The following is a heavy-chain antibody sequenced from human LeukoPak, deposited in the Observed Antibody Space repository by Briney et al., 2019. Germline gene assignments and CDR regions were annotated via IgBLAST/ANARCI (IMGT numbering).Heavy chain of an antibody. Sequence: PGGFLRLSCAASGFTFSSYSMNWVRQAPGKGLEWVSSISSSSSYIYYADSVKGRFTISRDNAKNSLYLQMNSLRAEDTAVYYCAREGPGEGYFDYWGQGTLVTVSS. D-gene: IGHD3-16*01. CDR1: GFTFSSYS. V-gene: IGHV3-21*01. CDR2: ISSSSSYI. J-gene: IGHJ4*02. CDR3: AREGPGEGYFDY.